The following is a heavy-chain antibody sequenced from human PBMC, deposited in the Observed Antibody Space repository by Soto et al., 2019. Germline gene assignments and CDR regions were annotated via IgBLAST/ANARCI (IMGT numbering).Heavy chain of an antibody. CDR3: AREPSDWYNWFDP. V-gene: IGHV3-66*01. J-gene: IGHJ5*02. CDR1: GFTVSSNY. CDR2: IYSGGST. D-gene: IGHD3-9*01. Sequence: GGSLRLSCAASGFTVSSNYMSWVRQAPGKGLEWVSVIYSGGSTYYADSVKGRFTISRDNSKNTLYLQMNSLRAEDTAVYYCAREPSDWYNWFDPWGPGTTVTVSS.